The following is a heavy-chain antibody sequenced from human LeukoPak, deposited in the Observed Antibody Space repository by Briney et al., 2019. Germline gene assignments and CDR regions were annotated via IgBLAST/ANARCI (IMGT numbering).Heavy chain of an antibody. D-gene: IGHD1-26*01. V-gene: IGHV3-74*01. CDR1: GFIFSSHW. J-gene: IGHJ4*02. Sequence: GGSLRLSCAASGFIFSSHWMHWVRQVPGKGLVWVSRIKSGGSSTTYAVSVKGRFTVSRDNAKNTVYLQMNSLRAEDTAVYYCAREVSGSYYFDYWGQGTLVTVSS. CDR2: IKSGGSST. CDR3: AREVSGSYYFDY.